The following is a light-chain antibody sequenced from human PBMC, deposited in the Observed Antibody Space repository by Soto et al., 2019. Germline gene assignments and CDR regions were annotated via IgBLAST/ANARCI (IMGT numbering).Light chain of an antibody. CDR2: GAS. J-gene: IGKJ4*01. V-gene: IGKV3-15*01. CDR1: QSVSSS. Sequence: EIVMTQSPATLSVSPGERVTLSCRASQSVSSSLAWYQQKPGQSPRLLIYGASTRATGIPARFSGSGSGRDFTLTISSLQSEDFAVYYCQQYTNWLTFAGGTKVEIK. CDR3: QQYTNWLT.